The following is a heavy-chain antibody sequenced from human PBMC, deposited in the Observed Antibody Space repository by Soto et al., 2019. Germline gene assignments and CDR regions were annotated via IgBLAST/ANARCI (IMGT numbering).Heavy chain of an antibody. CDR1: GFTFSSYS. D-gene: IGHD6-19*01. Sequence: GGSLRLSCAASGFTFSSYSMNWVRQAPGKGLEWVSSISSSSSYIYYADSVKGRFTISRDNAKNSLYLQMNSLRAEDTAVYYCAREGIAVAPYYFDYWGQGTLVTVPQ. V-gene: IGHV3-21*01. J-gene: IGHJ4*02. CDR3: AREGIAVAPYYFDY. CDR2: ISSSSSYI.